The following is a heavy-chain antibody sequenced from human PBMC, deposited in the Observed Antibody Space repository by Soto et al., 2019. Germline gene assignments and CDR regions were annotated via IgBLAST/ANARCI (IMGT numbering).Heavy chain of an antibody. J-gene: IGHJ6*02. D-gene: IGHD3-16*01. CDR3: AGGTYGMDV. V-gene: IGHV4-59*01. CDR2: IHYSGTT. CDR1: GGSINNYY. Sequence: QVHFQESGPGLVKPSETLSLTCTVSGGSINNYYCNWVRQPPGKGLEWIGSIHYSGTTHYNPSLESRVTISSDRAKNQFSLKLNSVTAADTAVYYWAGGTYGMDVWGQGTTVTVSS.